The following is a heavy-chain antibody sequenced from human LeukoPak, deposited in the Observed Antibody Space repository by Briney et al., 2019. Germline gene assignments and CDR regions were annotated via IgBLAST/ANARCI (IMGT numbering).Heavy chain of an antibody. Sequence: GGSLRLSCAASGFTFDDYAMHWVRHAPGKGLEWVSGISWNSGTIYYADSVKGRLTISRDDAKNSLYLQMHSLRAEDTAFEYCAKRSAAGTVGYFDYWGQGTLVTVSS. D-gene: IGHD6-13*01. CDR1: GFTFDDYA. CDR3: AKRSAAGTVGYFDY. V-gene: IGHV3-9*01. CDR2: ISWNSGTI. J-gene: IGHJ4*02.